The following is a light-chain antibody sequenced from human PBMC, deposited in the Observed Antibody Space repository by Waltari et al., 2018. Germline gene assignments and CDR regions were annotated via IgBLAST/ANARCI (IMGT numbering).Light chain of an antibody. V-gene: IGKV4-1*01. CDR1: RSVFYTDNNKNY. J-gene: IGKJ1*01. CDR3: HQHYTTPWT. Sequence: DIAMTQSPDSLAASLGERATINCKSSRSVFYTDNNKNYLTWYQQKPGQPPPLLISWASTRESGVPDRFIGSGSGTDFTLTISSLQAEDVAVYYCHQHYTTPWTFGQGTLVEL. CDR2: WAS.